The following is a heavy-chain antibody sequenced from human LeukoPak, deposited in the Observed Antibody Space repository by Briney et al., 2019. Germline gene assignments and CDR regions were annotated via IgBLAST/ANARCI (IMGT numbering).Heavy chain of an antibody. V-gene: IGHV4-61*09. CDR2: IYSSGST. D-gene: IGHD6-13*01. CDR3: ARAGLSSSWYWFDP. J-gene: IGHJ5*02. CDR1: GGSISSGSYC. Sequence: PSETLSLTCTVSGGSISSGSYCWSWIRQPAGKGLEWIGHIYSSGSTNYNPSLKSRVTISVDTSKNQFSLKLSSVTAADTAVYYCARAGLSSSWYWFDPWGQGTLVTVSS.